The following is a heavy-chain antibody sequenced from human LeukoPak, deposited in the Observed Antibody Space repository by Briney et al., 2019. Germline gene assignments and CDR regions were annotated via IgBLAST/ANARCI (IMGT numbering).Heavy chain of an antibody. J-gene: IGHJ6*03. CDR1: GFSVSSNS. D-gene: IGHD6-19*01. CDR2: IYSRDVT. Sequence: PGGSLRLSCAASGFSVSSNSMSWVRQAPGKGLECVSIIYSRDVTSYADSVKDRFTISRDSDKNTLFLQMDSLRSDDTAVYYCARVLAAIALRDYHYVDVWGKGTTFTVSS. CDR3: ARVLAAIALRDYHYVDV. V-gene: IGHV3-53*01.